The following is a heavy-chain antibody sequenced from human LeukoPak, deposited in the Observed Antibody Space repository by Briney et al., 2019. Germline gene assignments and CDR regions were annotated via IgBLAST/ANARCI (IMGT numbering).Heavy chain of an antibody. V-gene: IGHV4-39*01. CDR1: GGSITSSSHY. Sequence: SETLSLTCSVSGGSITSSSHYWGWIRQPPGKGLEWIASIYYSGDAYYNPSLKSRVTTSVDTSKSQFSLRLSSVTAADTAVYYCARLAARGIQAFDIWGQGTMVTVSS. J-gene: IGHJ3*02. D-gene: IGHD1-14*01. CDR3: ARLAARGIQAFDI. CDR2: IYYSGDA.